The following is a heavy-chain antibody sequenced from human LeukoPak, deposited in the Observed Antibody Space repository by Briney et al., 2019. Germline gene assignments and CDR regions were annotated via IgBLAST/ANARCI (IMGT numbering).Heavy chain of an antibody. D-gene: IGHD3-22*01. CDR2: IYSGGST. J-gene: IGHJ4*02. CDR1: GFTVSSNY. V-gene: IGHV3-53*01. Sequence: PGGSLRLSCAASGFTVSSNYMSWVRQAPGKGLEWVSVIYSGGSTYYADSVKGRFTISRDNSKNTLYLQMNSLRAEDTAVYYCARSYYDSSGYYCGLWYYFDYWGQGTLVTVSS. CDR3: ARSYYDSSGYYCGLWYYFDY.